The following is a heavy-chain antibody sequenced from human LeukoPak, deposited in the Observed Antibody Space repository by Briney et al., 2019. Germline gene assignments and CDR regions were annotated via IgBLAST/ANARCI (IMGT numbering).Heavy chain of an antibody. CDR1: GFTFSSYG. CDR3: ASSSIVGAIYAFDI. J-gene: IGHJ3*02. Sequence: PGGSLRLSCAASGFTFSSYGMHWVRQAPGQGLEWMGWINPNSGGTNYAQKFQGRVTMTRDTSISTAYMELSRLRSDDTAVYYCASSSIVGAIYAFDIWGQGTMVTVSS. D-gene: IGHD1-26*01. CDR2: INPNSGGT. V-gene: IGHV1-2*02.